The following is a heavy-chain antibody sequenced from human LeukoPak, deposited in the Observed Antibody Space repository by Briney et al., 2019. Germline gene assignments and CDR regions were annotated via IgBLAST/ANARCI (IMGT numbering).Heavy chain of an antibody. V-gene: IGHV1-69*05. CDR1: GGTFSSYA. J-gene: IGHJ4*02. CDR2: INPIFGTA. Sequence: EASVKVSCKASGGTFSSYAISWVRQAPGQGLEWMGRINPIFGTANYAQKFQGRVTITTDESTSTAYMELSSLRSEDTAVYYCARTYYYDSSGYYTFDYWGQGTLVTVSS. CDR3: ARTYYYDSSGYYTFDY. D-gene: IGHD3-22*01.